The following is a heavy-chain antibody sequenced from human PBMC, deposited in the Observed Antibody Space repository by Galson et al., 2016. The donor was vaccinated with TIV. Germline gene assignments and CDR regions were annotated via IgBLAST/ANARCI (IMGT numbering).Heavy chain of an antibody. CDR2: IYPGDSYT. V-gene: IGHV5-51*01. Sequence: QSGAEVIKPGESLKISCKASGYSFTSFWIGWVRQMPGKVLEWMGVIYPGDSYTTYSPSFQGQVTISADKSSNTAYLQWSSLMASDTAMYFCASSRPELRYFDWQRPQYFDYWGQGSLVTVSS. CDR3: ASSRPELRYFDWQRPQYFDY. CDR1: GYSFTSFW. J-gene: IGHJ4*02. D-gene: IGHD3-9*01.